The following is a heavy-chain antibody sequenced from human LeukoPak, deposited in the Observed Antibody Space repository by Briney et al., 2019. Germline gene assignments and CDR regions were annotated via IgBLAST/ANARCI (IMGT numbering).Heavy chain of an antibody. D-gene: IGHD1-1*01. CDR3: AKASKRSYYYYYHGVDV. CDR1: GFTFSSYT. V-gene: IGHV3-23*01. CDR2: ISGSGNNI. J-gene: IGHJ6*02. Sequence: AGGSLRLSCAASGFTFSSYTMTWVRQAPGKGLEWVSAISGSGNNIHYADSVKGRFTISRDNSKNTLYLQMSSLRAEDTAVYYCAKASKRSYYYYYHGVDVWGQGTTVTLSS.